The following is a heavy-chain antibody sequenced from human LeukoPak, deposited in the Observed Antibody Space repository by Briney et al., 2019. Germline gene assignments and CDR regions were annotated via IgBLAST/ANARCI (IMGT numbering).Heavy chain of an antibody. CDR1: GYSISSDYY. D-gene: IGHD3-10*01. CDR2: IYHSGST. CDR3: ARHPMVRSYIDY. Sequence: PSETLSLTCTVSGYSISSDYYWGWVRQPPGKGLEWIASIYHSGSTNYNPSLKSRVTISVDTSKNQFSLKLSSVTAADTAVYYCARHPMVRSYIDYWGQGTLVTVSS. V-gene: IGHV4-38-2*02. J-gene: IGHJ4*02.